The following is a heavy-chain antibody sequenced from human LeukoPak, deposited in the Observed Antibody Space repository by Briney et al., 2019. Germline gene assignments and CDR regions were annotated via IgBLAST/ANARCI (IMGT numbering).Heavy chain of an antibody. V-gene: IGHV3-23*01. J-gene: IGHJ4*02. CDR2: ITTSGGGT. CDR1: GLTFSTSV. CDR3: AKTQGYFDY. Sequence: GGSLRLSCAASGLTFSTSVMNWVRQAPGKGLQWVSAITTSGGGTYYADSVKGRFTISRDDSKNTLYLQMNSLRADDTAVYFCAKTQGYFDYWGQGTLVTVSS.